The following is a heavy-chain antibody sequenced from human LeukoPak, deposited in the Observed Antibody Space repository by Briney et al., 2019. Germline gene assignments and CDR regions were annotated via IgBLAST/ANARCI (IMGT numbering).Heavy chain of an antibody. CDR3: AKVDCLGSCYRYYFDY. CDR1: GFTFSSYG. CDR2: ISYDGSNK. J-gene: IGHJ4*02. V-gene: IGHV3-30*18. Sequence: GRSLRLSCAASGFTFSSYGMHWVRQAPGKGLEWVAVISYDGSNKYYADSVEGRFTISRDNSKNTLYLQMNSLRAEDTAVYYCAKVDCLGSCYRYYFDYWGQGTLVTVSS. D-gene: IGHD2-15*01.